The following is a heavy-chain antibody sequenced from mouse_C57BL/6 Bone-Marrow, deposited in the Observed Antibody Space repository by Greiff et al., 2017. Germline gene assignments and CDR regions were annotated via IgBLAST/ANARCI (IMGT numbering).Heavy chain of an antibody. V-gene: IGHV1-26*01. J-gene: IGHJ2*01. CDR1: GYTFTDYY. CDR2: INPNNGGT. Sequence: EVQLQQSGPELVKPGASVKISCKASGYTFTDYYMNWVKQSHGKSLEWIGDINPNNGGTSYNQKFKGKATLTVDKSSSTAYMELRSLTSEDSAVYYCARRETPFDYWGQGTTLTVSS. CDR3: ARRETPFDY.